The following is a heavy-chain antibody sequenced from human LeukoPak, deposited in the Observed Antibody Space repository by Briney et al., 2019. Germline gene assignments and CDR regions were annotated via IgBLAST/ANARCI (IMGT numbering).Heavy chain of an antibody. CDR1: GGSVSSGSYY. J-gene: IGHJ4*02. D-gene: IGHD2-21*01. V-gene: IGHV4-61*01. CDR2: IYYSGST. Sequence: PSETLSLTCTVSGGSVSSGSYYWSWIRQPPGKGLEWIGYIYYSGSTNYNPSLKSRVTISVDTSKIQFSLKLSSVTAADTAVYYCARDLIPTVPYSPFDYWGQGTLVTVSS. CDR3: ARDLIPTVPYSPFDY.